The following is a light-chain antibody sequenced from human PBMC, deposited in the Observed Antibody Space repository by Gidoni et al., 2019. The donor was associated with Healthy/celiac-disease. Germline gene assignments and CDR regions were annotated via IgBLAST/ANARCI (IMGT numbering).Light chain of an antibody. CDR2: DDS. J-gene: IGLJ3*02. CDR3: QVWDSSSDHWV. CDR1: NIGRKS. V-gene: IGLV3-21*02. Sequence: SHVLTPPPSVSAAPGQTARITCGGNNIGRKSGHWYQQKPGQAPVLVVYDDSDRPSGIPERFSGSNSGNTATLTISRVEAGDEADYYCQVWDSSSDHWVFGGGTKLTVL.